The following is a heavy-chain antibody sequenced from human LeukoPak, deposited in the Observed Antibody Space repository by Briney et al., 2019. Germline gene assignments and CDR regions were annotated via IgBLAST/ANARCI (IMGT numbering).Heavy chain of an antibody. CDR2: ISGDGGST. CDR1: GFTFDDYA. V-gene: IGHV3-43*02. CDR3: AKYELEAFDI. J-gene: IGHJ3*02. D-gene: IGHD3-3*01. Sequence: GGSLRLSCAASGFTFDDYAMHWVRQAPGKGLEWVSLISGDGGSTYYADSVKGRFTISRDNSKNTLYLQMNSLRVEDTAVYYCAKYELEAFDIWGQGTMVTVSS.